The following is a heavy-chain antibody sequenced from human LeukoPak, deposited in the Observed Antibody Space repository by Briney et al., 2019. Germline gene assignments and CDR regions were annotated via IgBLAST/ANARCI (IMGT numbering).Heavy chain of an antibody. CDR1: GFTFSSYS. J-gene: IGHJ5*02. CDR2: ISSSSSYI. Sequence: GSLRLSCAASGFTFSSYSMNWVRQAPGKGLEWVSSISSSSSYIYYADSVKGRFTISRDNAKNSLYLQMNSLRAEDTAVYYCARAGSITGGWFDPWGQGTLVTVSS. D-gene: IGHD1-14*01. V-gene: IGHV3-21*01. CDR3: ARAGSITGGWFDP.